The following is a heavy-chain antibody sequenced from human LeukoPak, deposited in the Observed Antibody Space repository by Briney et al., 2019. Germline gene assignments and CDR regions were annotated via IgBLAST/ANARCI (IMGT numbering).Heavy chain of an antibody. D-gene: IGHD4-17*01. Sequence: ASVKVSCKASGYTFINYGISWVRQAPGQGLEWMGWINPNSGGTNYAQKFQGRVAMTRDTSISTAYMELSRLRSDDTAVYYCARPHLRSDDAFDIWGQGTMVTVSS. CDR1: GYTFINYG. V-gene: IGHV1-2*02. CDR2: INPNSGGT. CDR3: ARPHLRSDDAFDI. J-gene: IGHJ3*02.